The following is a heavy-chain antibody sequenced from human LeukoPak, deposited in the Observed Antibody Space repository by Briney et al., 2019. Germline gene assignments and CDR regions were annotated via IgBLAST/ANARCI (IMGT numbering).Heavy chain of an antibody. D-gene: IGHD2-15*01. V-gene: IGHV3-23*01. CDR3: AKSDLVVVAASAGNLDY. Sequence: PGVSLTLYCAASGFTFSSYAMSWVRQAPGKGLEWVSAISGSGGSTYYADSVKGRFTISRDNSKNTLYLQMNSLRAEDTAVYYCAKSDLVVVAASAGNLDYWGQGTLVTVSS. CDR1: GFTFSSYA. J-gene: IGHJ4*02. CDR2: ISGSGGST.